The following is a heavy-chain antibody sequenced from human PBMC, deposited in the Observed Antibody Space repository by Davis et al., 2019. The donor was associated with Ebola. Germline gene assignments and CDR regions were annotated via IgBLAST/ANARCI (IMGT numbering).Heavy chain of an antibody. D-gene: IGHD6-19*01. CDR2: ISSNGGST. CDR3: AKDKFQWRNGLLDY. V-gene: IGHV3-64*01. Sequence: GGSLRLSCAASGFTFSSYAMHWVRQAPGKGLEYVSAISSNGGSTYYANSVKGRFTISRDNSKNTLYLQMGSLRAEDMAVYYCAKDKFQWRNGLLDYWGQGTLVTVSS. CDR1: GFTFSSYA. J-gene: IGHJ4*02.